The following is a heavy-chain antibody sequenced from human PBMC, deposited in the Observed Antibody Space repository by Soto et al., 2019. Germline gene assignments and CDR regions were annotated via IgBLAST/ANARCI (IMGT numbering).Heavy chain of an antibody. J-gene: IGHJ4*02. CDR2: IYYSGST. CDR3: ARLSYSGYGYFDY. V-gene: IGHV4-59*08. D-gene: IGHD5-12*01. CDR1: GCSLSSYY. Sequence: ASENLSLPRTVSGCSLSSYYWSWIRQPPGKGLEWIGYIYYSGSTNYNPPLKSRVTISVDTSKNQFSLKLSSVTAADTAVYYCARLSYSGYGYFDYWGQGTLVTVSS.